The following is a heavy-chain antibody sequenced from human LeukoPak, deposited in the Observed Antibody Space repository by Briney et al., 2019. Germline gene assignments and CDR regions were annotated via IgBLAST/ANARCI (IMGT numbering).Heavy chain of an antibody. Sequence: GGSLRLSCAASGFTFSSYAMSWVRQAPGKGLEWVSGTSGSGGSPYYVDSVKGRFTISRDNSKNTLYLQMNSLRAEDTAVYYCAKQPYAAAAYRGNWFDPWGQGTLVTASS. CDR1: GFTFSSYA. J-gene: IGHJ5*02. CDR3: AKQPYAAAAYRGNWFDP. V-gene: IGHV3-23*01. CDR2: TSGSGGSP. D-gene: IGHD6-13*01.